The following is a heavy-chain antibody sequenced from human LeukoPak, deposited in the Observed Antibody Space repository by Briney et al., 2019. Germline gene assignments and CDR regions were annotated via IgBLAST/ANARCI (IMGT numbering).Heavy chain of an antibody. J-gene: IGHJ4*02. CDR2: IKQDGSEK. Sequence: GGSLRLSCAASGFTFGSYWMSWVRQAPGKGLEWVANIKQDGSEKYYVDSVKGRFTISRDNAKNSLYLQMNSLRAEDTAVYYCAREGWELLVGDYFDYWGQGTLVTVSS. D-gene: IGHD1-26*01. V-gene: IGHV3-7*01. CDR3: AREGWELLVGDYFDY. CDR1: GFTFGSYW.